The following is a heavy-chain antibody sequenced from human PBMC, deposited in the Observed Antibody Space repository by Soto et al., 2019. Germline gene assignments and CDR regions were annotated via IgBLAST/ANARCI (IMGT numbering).Heavy chain of an antibody. V-gene: IGHV4-59*01. CDR1: GGSFSGYY. D-gene: IGHD6-6*01. J-gene: IGHJ5*02. CDR2: IYYSGST. Sequence: SETLSLTCAVYGGSFSGYYWTWIRQPPGKGLEWIGYIYYSGSTNYNPSLKSRVTISVDTSKNQFSLKLSSVTAADTAVYYCASSSIAARRAGYWFDPWGQGTLVTVSS. CDR3: ASSSIAARRAGYWFDP.